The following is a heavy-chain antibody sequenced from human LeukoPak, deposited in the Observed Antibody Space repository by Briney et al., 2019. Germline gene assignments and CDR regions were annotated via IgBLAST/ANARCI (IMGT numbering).Heavy chain of an antibody. Sequence: SETLSLTCTVSGGSISSYYWSWIRQPPGKGLEWIGYIYYSGSTNYNPSLKSRVTISVDTSKNQFSLVLRSVTPADTAVYYCARDPPRGSGRAFDVWGQGTLVTVSS. CDR1: GGSISSYY. V-gene: IGHV4-59*01. D-gene: IGHD1-26*01. CDR2: IYYSGST. CDR3: ARDPPRGSGRAFDV. J-gene: IGHJ3*01.